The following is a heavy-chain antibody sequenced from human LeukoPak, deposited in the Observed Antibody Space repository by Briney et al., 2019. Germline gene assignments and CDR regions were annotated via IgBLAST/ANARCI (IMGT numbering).Heavy chain of an antibody. D-gene: IGHD5-12*01. J-gene: IGHJ4*02. CDR3: ARAQRHDVATLDY. V-gene: IGHV4-30-4*08. CDR2: ICYSANT. CDR1: GGSISSGDYY. Sequence: PSQTLSLTCTVSGGSISSGDYYWSWIRQPPGKGLEWIVYICYSANTYYNPSLKSRVTISVDTSKNQFSLKLGSVTAADTAVYYCARAQRHDVATLDYWGQGTLVTVSS.